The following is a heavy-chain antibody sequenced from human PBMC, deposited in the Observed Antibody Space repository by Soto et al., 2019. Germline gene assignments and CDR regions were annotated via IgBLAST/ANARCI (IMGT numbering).Heavy chain of an antibody. D-gene: IGHD3-9*01. CDR1: GGSVSRSNYY. J-gene: IGHJ4*02. CDR2: IYYSGNT. Sequence: LETLSLPCIFSGGSVSRSNYYGGWVRQSPGKGLEWIGSIYYSGNTYYNPSLESRVTISVDKSNNEFSLKVISVTAADTAVYYCARLEGLATISYYFDFWGQGSLVTVSS. CDR3: ARLEGLATISYYFDF. V-gene: IGHV4-39*01.